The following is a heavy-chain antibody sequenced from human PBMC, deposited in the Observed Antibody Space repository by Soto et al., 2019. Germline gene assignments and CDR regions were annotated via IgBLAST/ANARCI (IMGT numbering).Heavy chain of an antibody. V-gene: IGHV3-33*01. Sequence: GGSLRLSCAASGFTFSSYGMHWVRQAPGKGLEWVAVIWDDGSNKYYADSVKGRFTISRDNSKNTLYLQMNSLRAEDTAVYYCARGIWYYDILTGYDAFDIWGQGTMVTVSS. CDR1: GFTFSSYG. J-gene: IGHJ3*02. CDR3: ARGIWYYDILTGYDAFDI. D-gene: IGHD3-9*01. CDR2: IWDDGSNK.